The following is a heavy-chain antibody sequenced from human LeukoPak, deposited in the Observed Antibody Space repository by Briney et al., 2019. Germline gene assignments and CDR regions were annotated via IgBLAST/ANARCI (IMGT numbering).Heavy chain of an antibody. CDR1: RFTCNKYL. CDR2: INIDASSI. D-gene: IGHD6-13*01. CDR3: ARVPAAGTQFDD. V-gene: IGHV3-74*01. J-gene: IGHJ4*02. Sequence: PGGSLRLSCTASRFTCNKYLMHWVRQAPGKGVVLFSRINIDASSISYADSVNGRFTISRDNAKNTMYLQMNSLRAEDTAVYYCARVPAAGTQFDDWGQGTLVTVSS.